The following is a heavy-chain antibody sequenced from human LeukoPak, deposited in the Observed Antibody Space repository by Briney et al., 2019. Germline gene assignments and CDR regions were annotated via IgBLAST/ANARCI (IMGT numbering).Heavy chain of an antibody. Sequence: SGGSLRLSCVASGFTFSDYWMSWVRQAPGKGLEWVANIKQDGSEKEFVDSVKGRFTISRDNAKNSLYLQMNSLRAEDTALYCCAKGGSWTTVTTLEYWGQGTLVTVSS. D-gene: IGHD4-17*01. J-gene: IGHJ4*02. CDR2: IKQDGSEK. CDR1: GFTFSDYW. CDR3: AKGGSWTTVTTLEY. V-gene: IGHV3-7*03.